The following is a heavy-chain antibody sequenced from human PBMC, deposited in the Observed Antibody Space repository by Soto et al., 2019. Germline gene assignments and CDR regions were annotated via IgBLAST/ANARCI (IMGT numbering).Heavy chain of an antibody. CDR3: ATIFRYGDPEY. CDR1: GFTFSSYA. D-gene: IGHD2-21*02. CDR2: ISVSGDSR. V-gene: IGHV3-23*01. Sequence: EVQLLESGGGLVQPGGSLRPSCATSGFTFSSYAMSWVRQAPVKGLVWVSGISVSGDSRYDADSVNGRFTISRDNSKTTLYLQMNSLRAQDTAVYYCATIFRYGDPEYWGQGVLVTVSS. J-gene: IGHJ4*02.